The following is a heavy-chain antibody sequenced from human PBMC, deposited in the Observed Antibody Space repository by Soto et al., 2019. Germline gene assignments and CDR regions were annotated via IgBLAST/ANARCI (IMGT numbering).Heavy chain of an antibody. D-gene: IGHD6-6*01. CDR3: ARDCSSSSECWFDP. J-gene: IGHJ5*02. CDR1: GFTFSDYY. CDR2: ISSSGSTI. V-gene: IGHV3-11*01. Sequence: PGGSLRLSCAASGFTFSDYYMSWIRQAPGKGLEWVSYISSSGSTIYYADSVKGRFTISRDNAKNSLYLQMNSLRAEDTAVYYCARDCSSSSECWFDPWGQGTLVTVSS.